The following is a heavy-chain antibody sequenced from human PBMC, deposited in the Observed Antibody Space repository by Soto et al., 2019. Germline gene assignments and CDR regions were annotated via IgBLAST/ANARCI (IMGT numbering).Heavy chain of an antibody. CDR1: GGSISSGDYY. CDR3: ARSYYYDSSGYYGSLDY. V-gene: IGHV4-30-4*01. D-gene: IGHD3-22*01. J-gene: IGHJ4*02. Sequence: PSETLSLTCTVSGGSISSGDYYWSWIRQPPGKGLEWIGYIYYSGSTYYNPSLKSRVTISVDTSKNQFSLKLSSVTAADTAVYYCARSYYYDSSGYYGSLDYWGQGTLVTV. CDR2: IYYSGST.